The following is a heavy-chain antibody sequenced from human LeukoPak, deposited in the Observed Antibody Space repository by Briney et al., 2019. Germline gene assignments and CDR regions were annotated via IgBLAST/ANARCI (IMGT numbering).Heavy chain of an antibody. J-gene: IGHJ4*02. V-gene: IGHV4-59*01. CDR1: GASISSYY. Sequence: SETLSLTCTVSGASISSYYWSWIRQPPGKGLEWIGYISYSGITNYNPSLKSRLTMSLDTSKNQFSLKLSSVTAADTAVYYCARDRGYYDSSLDFEYWGLGTLVTVSS. D-gene: IGHD3-22*01. CDR3: ARDRGYYDSSLDFEY. CDR2: ISYSGIT.